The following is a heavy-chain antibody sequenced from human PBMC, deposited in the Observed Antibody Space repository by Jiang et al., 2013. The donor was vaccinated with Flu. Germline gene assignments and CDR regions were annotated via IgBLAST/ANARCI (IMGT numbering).Heavy chain of an antibody. Sequence: GAEVKKPGSSVKVSCKASGGTFSSSVISWVRQAPGQGLEWMGDILPIIGATNYAQKFQGRVTIIADRATNTAYMELSSLTSDDTAVYYCSTPSPCGGDCYYFHYWGQGTLVTVSS. V-gene: IGHV1-69*06. D-gene: IGHD2-21*02. CDR3: STPSPCGGDCYYFHY. CDR2: ILPIIGAT. CDR1: GGTFSSSV. J-gene: IGHJ4*02.